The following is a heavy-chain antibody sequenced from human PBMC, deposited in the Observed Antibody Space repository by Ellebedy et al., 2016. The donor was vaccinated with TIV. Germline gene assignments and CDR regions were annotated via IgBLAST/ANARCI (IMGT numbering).Heavy chain of an antibody. CDR1: GYSFTSYW. CDR3: ARLRGNSYGYRYYYYGMDV. J-gene: IGHJ6*02. Sequence: GGFLRLSCKGSGYSFTSYWIGWVRQMPGKGLEWMGRIDPSDSYTNYSPPFQGHVTISADKSISTAYLQWSSLKASDTAMYYCARLRGNSYGYRYYYYGMDVWGQGTTVAVSS. D-gene: IGHD5-18*01. V-gene: IGHV5-10-1*01. CDR2: IDPSDSYT.